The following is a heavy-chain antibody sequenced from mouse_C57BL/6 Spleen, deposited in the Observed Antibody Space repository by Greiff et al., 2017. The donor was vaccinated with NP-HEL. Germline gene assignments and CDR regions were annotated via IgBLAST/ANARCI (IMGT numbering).Heavy chain of an antibody. CDR2: INPNNGGT. V-gene: IGHV1-26*01. CDR3: ASYYSNLYAMDY. D-gene: IGHD2-5*01. Sequence: EVQLQQSGPELVKPGASVKISCKASGYTFTDYYMNWVKQSHGKSLEWIGDINPNNGGTSYNQKFKGKATLTVDKSSSTAYMELRSLTSEDSAGYYCASYYSNLYAMDYWGQGTSVTVAS. J-gene: IGHJ4*01. CDR1: GYTFTDYY.